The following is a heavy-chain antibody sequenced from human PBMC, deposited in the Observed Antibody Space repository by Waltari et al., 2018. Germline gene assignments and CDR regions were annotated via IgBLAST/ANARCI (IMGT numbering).Heavy chain of an antibody. CDR2: ISASGQST. D-gene: IGHD3-22*01. CDR1: GFTFSNYA. CDR3: AKDYFDSSGYYYPLDY. Sequence: EVQLLESGGGLVQPGGSLRLSCAASGFTFSNYAMNWVRQAPGKGVRLCATISASGQSTCYADSVEGPFTISRDNSKNTLYLQMNSLRVEDTAVYYCAKDYFDSSGYYYPLDYWGQGTLVTVST. J-gene: IGHJ4*02. V-gene: IGHV3-23*01.